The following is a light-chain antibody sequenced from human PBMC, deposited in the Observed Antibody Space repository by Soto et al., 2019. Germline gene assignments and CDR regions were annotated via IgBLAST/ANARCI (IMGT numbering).Light chain of an antibody. CDR3: QQSGSSPWT. J-gene: IGKJ1*01. CDR2: GAS. V-gene: IGKV3-20*01. CDR1: QSVRIY. Sequence: DIVLTQSPGTLSLSPGERATLSCRASQSVRIYLAWYQQKPGQAPRLLIYGASSRATGIPDRFSGSGSGTDFTLTISRLEPEDFAVYYCQQSGSSPWTFGQGTNVEVK.